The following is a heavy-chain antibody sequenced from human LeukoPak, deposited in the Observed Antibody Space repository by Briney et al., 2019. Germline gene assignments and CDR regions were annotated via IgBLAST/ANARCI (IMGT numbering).Heavy chain of an antibody. J-gene: IGHJ4*02. CDR3: ARQMTSTRLFDS. V-gene: IGHV3-30*04. Sequence: GGSLRLSCAASGFIFSDHAFHWVRQSPDKGLEWVALIGSDGTKKYYVDSVQGRFTVSRENSKNTLFLQMNTVRADDTAVYFCARQMTSTRLFDSWGQGTLVTVSS. D-gene: IGHD5/OR15-5a*01. CDR2: IGSDGTKK. CDR1: GFIFSDHA.